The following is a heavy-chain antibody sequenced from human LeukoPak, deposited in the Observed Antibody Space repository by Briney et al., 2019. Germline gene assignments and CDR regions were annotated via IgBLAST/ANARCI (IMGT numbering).Heavy chain of an antibody. CDR1: GGSISSYY. Sequence: SETLSLTCTVSGGSISSYYWSWIRQPPGKGLEWIGYIYYSGSTNYNPSLKSRVTISVDTSKNQFSLRLSSVTAADTAVYYCARVYHRTASYYFDYWGQGTLVTVSS. V-gene: IGHV4-59*01. CDR2: IYYSGST. D-gene: IGHD1-14*01. CDR3: ARVYHRTASYYFDY. J-gene: IGHJ4*02.